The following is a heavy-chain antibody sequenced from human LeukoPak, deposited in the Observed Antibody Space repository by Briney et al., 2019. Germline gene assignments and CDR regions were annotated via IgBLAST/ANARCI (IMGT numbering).Heavy chain of an antibody. CDR3: ARSPPYDFWSGYYIGYYFDY. V-gene: IGHV4-34*01. J-gene: IGHJ4*02. Sequence: SETLSLTCAVYGGSFSGYYWSWIRQPPGKGLEWIGEINHSGSTNYNPSLKSRVTISVGTSKNQFSLKLRSVTAADTAVYYCARSPPYDFWSGYYIGYYFDYWGQGTLVTVSS. D-gene: IGHD3-3*01. CDR1: GGSFSGYY. CDR2: INHSGST.